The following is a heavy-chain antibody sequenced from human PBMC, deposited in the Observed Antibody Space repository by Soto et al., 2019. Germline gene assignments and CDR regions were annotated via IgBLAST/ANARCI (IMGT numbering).Heavy chain of an antibody. CDR1: GFTVSSNY. Sequence: EVQVVESGGGLIQPGGSLRLSCAASGFTVSSNYMVWVRQAPGKGLEWVSVFYPGGSTYHADSVRGRFTTSRDSSKNTLFLEMNSLRAEDTAMYYCARDRWEAGYYYGMDVWGQGTTVTVSS. J-gene: IGHJ6*02. D-gene: IGHD1-26*01. CDR2: FYPGGST. CDR3: ARDRWEAGYYYGMDV. V-gene: IGHV3-53*01.